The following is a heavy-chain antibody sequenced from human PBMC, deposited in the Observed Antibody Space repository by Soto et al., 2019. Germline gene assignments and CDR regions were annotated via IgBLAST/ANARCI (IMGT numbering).Heavy chain of an antibody. V-gene: IGHV4-34*01. D-gene: IGHD5-12*01. J-gene: IGHJ4*02. CDR1: GGSFSGYY. Sequence: PSETLSLTCAVYGGSFSGYYWNWIRQPPGKGLEWIGEIDHSGYTNYNPSLKSRVTISVDTSKNQFSLRLTSVTAADTAVYYCAKDWVLYSGYDYFDYWGQGTLVTVSS. CDR2: IDHSGYT. CDR3: AKDWVLYSGYDYFDY.